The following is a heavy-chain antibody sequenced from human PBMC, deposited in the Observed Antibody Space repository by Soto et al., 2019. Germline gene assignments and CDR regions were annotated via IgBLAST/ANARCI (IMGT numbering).Heavy chain of an antibody. J-gene: IGHJ6*02. CDR3: ARGVYAIKSKTPYYYYGMDV. CDR1: GYTFTGYY. D-gene: IGHD2-8*01. CDR2: INPNSGGT. V-gene: IGHV1-2*04. Sequence: ASVKVSFKASGYTFTGYYMHWGRQAPGQGLEWMGWINPNSGGTNYAQKFQGWVTMTRATSISTAYMELSRLRSDDTAVYYRARGVYAIKSKTPYYYYGMDVWGQGTTVTVSS.